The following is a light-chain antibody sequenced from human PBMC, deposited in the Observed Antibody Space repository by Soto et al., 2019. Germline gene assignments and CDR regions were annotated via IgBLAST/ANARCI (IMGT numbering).Light chain of an antibody. CDR3: QQKKSFPRGA. V-gene: IGKV1-5*01. CDR2: DAS. CDR1: QSIRSW. Sequence: DIQMTQSPSTLSASVGDRVTITCRASQSIRSWLAWYQQKPGKAPKLLIFDASTLEGGVPSRFSGTGSGTGSPPTTSCRGRVDFPSSDCQQKKSFPRGASAQGPKV. J-gene: IGKJ1*01.